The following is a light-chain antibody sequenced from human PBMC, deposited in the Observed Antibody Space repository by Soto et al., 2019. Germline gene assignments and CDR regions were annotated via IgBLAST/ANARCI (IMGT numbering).Light chain of an antibody. J-gene: IGKJ1*01. CDR1: QSVSSTF. Sequence: EIVLTQSPGTLSLSPGEIATLSCRASQSVSSTFLAWYQQKPGQAPRLLIYGASSRATGIPGRFSGSGSGTDFTLTISRLEPEDFAVYYCQQYGNSPRTFGQGTKVEIK. CDR2: GAS. CDR3: QQYGNSPRT. V-gene: IGKV3-20*01.